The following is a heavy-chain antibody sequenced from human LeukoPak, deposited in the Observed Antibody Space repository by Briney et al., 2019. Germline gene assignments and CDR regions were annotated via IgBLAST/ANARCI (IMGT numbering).Heavy chain of an antibody. Sequence: SETLSLTCTVSGGSISSSSYYWGWIRQPPGKGLEWIGSIYYSGSTYYNPSLKSRVTISVDTSKNQFSLKLSSVTAADTAVYYCARDDPKLERPELFDYWGQGTLVTVSS. CDR2: IYYSGST. CDR3: ARDDPKLERPELFDY. J-gene: IGHJ4*02. CDR1: GGSISSSSYY. D-gene: IGHD1-1*01. V-gene: IGHV4-39*07.